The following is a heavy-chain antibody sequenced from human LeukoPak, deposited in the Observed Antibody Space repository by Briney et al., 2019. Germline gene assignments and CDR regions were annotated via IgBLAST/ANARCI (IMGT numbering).Heavy chain of an antibody. Sequence: PSQTLSLTCALSGDSVSSNSAAWNWIRQSPSRGLEWLGRTYYGSKWYNDYAVSVKSRITINPDTSKNQFSLQLNSVTPEDTAVYYCARGRYGAVAGTYYYYGMDVWGQGTTVTVSS. CDR3: ARGRYGAVAGTYYYYGMDV. J-gene: IGHJ6*02. CDR1: GDSVSSNSAA. CDR2: TYYGSKWYN. V-gene: IGHV6-1*01. D-gene: IGHD6-19*01.